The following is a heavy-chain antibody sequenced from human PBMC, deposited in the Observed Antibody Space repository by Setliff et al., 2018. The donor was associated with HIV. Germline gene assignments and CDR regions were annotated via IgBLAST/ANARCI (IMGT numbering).Heavy chain of an antibody. CDR2: IYYSGST. D-gene: IGHD6-19*01. J-gene: IGHJ5*02. CDR1: GGSISSSSYY. CDR3: AREKRSGFSSGWTNWFDP. Sequence: SETLSLTCTVSGGSISSSSYYWGWIRQPPGKGLEWIGSIYYSGSTYYNPSLKSRVTISVDTSKNQFSLKLSPVTAADTAVYYCAREKRSGFSSGWTNWFDPWGQGTLVTSPQ. V-gene: IGHV4-39*07.